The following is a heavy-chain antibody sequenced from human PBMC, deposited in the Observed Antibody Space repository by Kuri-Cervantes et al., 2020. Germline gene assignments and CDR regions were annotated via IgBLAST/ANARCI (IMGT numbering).Heavy chain of an antibody. V-gene: IGHV1-18*01. D-gene: IGHD3-10*01. CDR3: ARRMVRGVIRTRLNWFDP. CDR1: GYTFTSYG. J-gene: IGHJ5*02. CDR2: ISAYNGDT. Sequence: ASVKVSCKASGYTFTSYGISWVRQAPGQGLEWMGWISAYNGDTNYAQKLQGRVTMTTDTSTSTAYMELRSLRSDDTAVYYCARRMVRGVIRTRLNWFDPWGQGTLVTVSS.